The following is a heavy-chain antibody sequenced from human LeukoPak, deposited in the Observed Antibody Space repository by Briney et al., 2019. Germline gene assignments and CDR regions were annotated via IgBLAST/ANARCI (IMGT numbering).Heavy chain of an antibody. CDR3: ARGQWLPVFDF. CDR1: GGFNTHYY. D-gene: IGHD3-22*01. J-gene: IGHJ4*02. V-gene: IGHV4-59*01. Sequence: SETLSLTCSVSGGFNTHYYWSWIRQPPGKGRGWIGYFYHSASTNYNPSLKSRVTISVDTSKNHFSLKLSSVTAADTAVYYCARGQWLPVFDFWGQGTLVTVSS. CDR2: FYHSAST.